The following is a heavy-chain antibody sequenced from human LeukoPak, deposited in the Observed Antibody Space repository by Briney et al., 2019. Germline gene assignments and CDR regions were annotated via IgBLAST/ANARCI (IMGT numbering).Heavy chain of an antibody. CDR3: AREYPYYYDSSGYSPWYFDL. CDR2: IYHSGST. D-gene: IGHD3-22*01. CDR1: GGSISSSNW. Sequence: SETLSLTCAVSGGSISSSNWWSWVRQPPGKGLEWIGEIYHSGSTNYNPSLKSRVTISVDKSKNQFSLKLSSVTAADTAVYYCAREYPYYYDSSGYSPWYFDLWGRGTLVTVSS. V-gene: IGHV4-4*02. J-gene: IGHJ2*01.